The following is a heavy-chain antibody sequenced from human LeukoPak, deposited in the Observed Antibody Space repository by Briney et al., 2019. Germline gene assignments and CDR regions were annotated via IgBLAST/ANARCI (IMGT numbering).Heavy chain of an antibody. CDR2: IYSGGST. V-gene: IGHV3-66*01. CDR1: GFTVCSNY. J-gene: IGHJ4*02. D-gene: IGHD5-18*01. Sequence: GGSLRLSCAASGFTVCSNYMSWVRQAPGKGLEWVSVIYSGGSTYYADSVKGRFTISRDNSKNTLYLQMNSLRAEDTAVYYCAGIQLWSPFDYWGQGTLVTVSS. CDR3: AGIQLWSPFDY.